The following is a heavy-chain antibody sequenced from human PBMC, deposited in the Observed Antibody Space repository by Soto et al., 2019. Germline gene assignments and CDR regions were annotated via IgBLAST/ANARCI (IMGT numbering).Heavy chain of an antibody. Sequence: EVQLLESGGGLVQPGGSLRLSCAASGFTFSSYAMSWVRQAPGKGLEWVSAISGSGGSTYYADSVKGRFTISRDNSKNTLYLQMNSLGAEDTAVYYCAKELQLWLRTQYYFDYWGQGTLVTVSS. D-gene: IGHD5-18*01. CDR2: ISGSGGST. CDR3: AKELQLWLRTQYYFDY. V-gene: IGHV3-23*01. J-gene: IGHJ4*02. CDR1: GFTFSSYA.